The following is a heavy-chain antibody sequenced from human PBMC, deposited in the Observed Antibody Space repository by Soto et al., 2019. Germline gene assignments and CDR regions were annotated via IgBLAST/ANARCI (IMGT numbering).Heavy chain of an antibody. Sequence: KPSETLSLTCTVSGGSVSSGSYYWSWIRQPPGKGLEWIGYIYYSGSTNYNPSLKSRVTISVDTSKNQFSLKLSSVTAADTAVYYCARGITIYDYVWGSYRFDYWGQGTLVTVSS. V-gene: IGHV4-61*01. D-gene: IGHD3-16*02. J-gene: IGHJ4*02. CDR2: IYYSGST. CDR1: GGSVSSGSYY. CDR3: ARGITIYDYVWGSYRFDY.